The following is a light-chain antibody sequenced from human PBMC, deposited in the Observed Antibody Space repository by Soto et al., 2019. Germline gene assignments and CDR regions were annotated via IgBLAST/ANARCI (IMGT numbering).Light chain of an antibody. J-gene: IGLJ1*01. CDR3: SSYTSSGTRYV. CDR2: DVR. Sequence: QSVLTQPASVSGSPGHSITISCTGTSSDVGGSNYVSWYQQHPGKAPKLMIYDVRNRPSGISNRFSGSKSGNTASLTISGLQAEDEAEYYCSSYTSSGTRYVFGTGTKVTVL. CDR1: SSDVGGSNY. V-gene: IGLV2-14*01.